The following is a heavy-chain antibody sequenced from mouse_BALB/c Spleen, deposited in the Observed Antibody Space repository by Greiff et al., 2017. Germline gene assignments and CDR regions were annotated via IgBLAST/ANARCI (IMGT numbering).Heavy chain of an antibody. V-gene: IGHV3-2*02. CDR3: ARRLRLGYSDY. CDR1: GYSITSDYA. Sequence: DVKLQESGPGLVKPSQSLSLTCTVTGYSITSDYAWNWIRQFPGNKLEWMGYISYSGSTSYNPSLKSRISITRDTSKNQFFLQLNSVTTEDTATYYCARRLRLGYSDYWGQGTTLTVSS. J-gene: IGHJ2*01. D-gene: IGHD1-2*01. CDR2: ISYSGST.